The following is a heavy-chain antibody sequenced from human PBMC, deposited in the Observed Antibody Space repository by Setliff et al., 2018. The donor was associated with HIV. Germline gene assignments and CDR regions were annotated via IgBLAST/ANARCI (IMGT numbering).Heavy chain of an antibody. D-gene: IGHD6-19*01. CDR2: IKQDGSEK. CDR1: GFTFSSYW. J-gene: IGHJ6*03. Sequence: GGSLRLSCAASGFTFSSYWMSWVRQAPGKGLEWVANIKQDGSEKYYVDSVKGRFTISRDNARGALFLQMNNLRADDTALYYCTRGSSGWKYYYYYYMDLWGSGTTVTVSS. V-gene: IGHV3-7*03. CDR3: TRGSSGWKYYYYYYMDL.